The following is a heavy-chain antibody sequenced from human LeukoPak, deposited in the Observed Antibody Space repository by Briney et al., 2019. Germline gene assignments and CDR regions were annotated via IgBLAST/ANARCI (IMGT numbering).Heavy chain of an antibody. J-gene: IGHJ6*02. CDR3: AISDCSSTSCYSYYYYGMDV. D-gene: IGHD2-2*01. CDR2: IYSGGST. Sequence: GGSLRLSCAASGFTVSSKYMSWVRQAPGKGLEWVSVIYSGGSTYYADSVKGRFTISRDNSKNTLYLQMNSLRAEDTAVYYCAISDCSSTSCYSYYYYGMDVWGQGTTVTVSS. V-gene: IGHV3-66*01. CDR1: GFTVSSKY.